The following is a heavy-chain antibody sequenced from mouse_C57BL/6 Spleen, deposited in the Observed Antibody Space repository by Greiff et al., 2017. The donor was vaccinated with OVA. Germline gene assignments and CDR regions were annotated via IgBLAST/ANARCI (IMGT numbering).Heavy chain of an antibody. CDR1: GFTFSSYA. V-gene: IGHV5-9-1*02. D-gene: IGHD2-1*01. CDR3: TRVDGNYGGDYFDY. CDR2: ISSGGDYI. Sequence: EVKVVESGEGLVKPGGSLKLSCAASGFTFSSYAMSWVRQTPEKRLEWVAYISSGGDYIYYADTVKGRFTISRDNARNTLYLQMSSLKSEDTAMYYCTRVDGNYGGDYFDYWGQGTTLTVSS. J-gene: IGHJ2*01.